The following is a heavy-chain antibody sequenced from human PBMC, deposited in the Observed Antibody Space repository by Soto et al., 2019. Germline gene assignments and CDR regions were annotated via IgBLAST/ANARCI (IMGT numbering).Heavy chain of an antibody. CDR3: ARVGQGRYYFDY. V-gene: IGHV3-74*01. Sequence: VESGGGSVQPGGSLKLSCAGSGFAFSSYWIHWVRQVPGKGLVWVSRINGDGSTTSYADSVKGRFTISRDNAKDTLYLQMNSLRAEDTALYYCARVGQGRYYFDYWGQGTLVTVSS. J-gene: IGHJ4*02. CDR1: GFAFSSYW. CDR2: INGDGSTT.